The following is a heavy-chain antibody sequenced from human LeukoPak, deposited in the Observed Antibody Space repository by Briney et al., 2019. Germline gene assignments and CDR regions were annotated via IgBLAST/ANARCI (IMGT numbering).Heavy chain of an antibody. D-gene: IGHD3-10*01. CDR3: ARDSLYYYGSGRASKRDNWFDP. Sequence: ASVKVSCKASGYTFTSYAMNWVRQAPGQGLEWMGWINTNTGNPTYAQGFTGRFVFSLDTSVSTAYLQISSLKAEDTAVYYCARDSLYYYGSGRASKRDNWFDPWGQGTLVTVSS. J-gene: IGHJ5*02. CDR2: INTNTGNP. V-gene: IGHV7-4-1*02. CDR1: GYTFTSYA.